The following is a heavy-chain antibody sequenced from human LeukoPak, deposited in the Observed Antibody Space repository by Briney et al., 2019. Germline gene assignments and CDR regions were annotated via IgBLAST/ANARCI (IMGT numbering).Heavy chain of an antibody. CDR3: ARDREWQFTDY. CDR2: IKQNGSEK. Sequence: GGSLRLSCAASGFTFSSYWMSWVRQAPGKGLEWVANIKQNGSEKNYVDSVKGRFTISRDNAKNSLYLQMNSLRAEDTAVYYCARDREWQFTDYWGQGNLVTVSS. V-gene: IGHV3-7*05. D-gene: IGHD3-3*01. J-gene: IGHJ4*02. CDR1: GFTFSSYW.